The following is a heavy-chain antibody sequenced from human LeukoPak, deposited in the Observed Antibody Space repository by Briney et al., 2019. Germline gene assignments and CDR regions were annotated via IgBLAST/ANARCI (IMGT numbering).Heavy chain of an antibody. Sequence: PGGSLRLSCTASGFTFSSYAMNWVRQAPGKGLEWVSGIGAGGTFTYYADSVKGRFTISRDNSKNTLYLQMNSLRAEDTAVYYCARDRYCSSTSCYGSSGLLDYWGQGTLVTVSS. J-gene: IGHJ4*02. D-gene: IGHD2-2*01. CDR1: GFTFSSYA. CDR2: IGAGGTFT. V-gene: IGHV3-23*01. CDR3: ARDRYCSSTSCYGSSGLLDY.